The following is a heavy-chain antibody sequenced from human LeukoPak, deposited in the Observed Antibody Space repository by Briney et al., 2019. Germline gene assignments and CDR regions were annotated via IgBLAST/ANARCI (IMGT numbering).Heavy chain of an antibody. CDR2: IKSRTDGGTT. J-gene: IGHJ4*02. V-gene: IGHV3-15*01. CDR3: MTDPMVREEGGY. Sequence: GGSLRLSCAASGFTFSKAWMSWVRQAPGKGLEWVGRIKSRTDGGTTDYAAPVKGRFTISRHDSKNTLYLQMNSLKTEDTAVYYCMTDPMVREEGGYWGQGTLVTVSS. D-gene: IGHD3-10*01. CDR1: GFTFSKAW.